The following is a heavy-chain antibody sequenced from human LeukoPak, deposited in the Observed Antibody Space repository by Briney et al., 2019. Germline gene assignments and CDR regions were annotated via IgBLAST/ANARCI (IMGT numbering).Heavy chain of an antibody. V-gene: IGHV3-23*01. J-gene: IGHJ4*02. CDR2: ISGSGDST. CDR1: GFTFSSYA. Sequence: PGGSLRLSCAASGFTFSSYAMSWVRQAPGKGLEWVSTISGSGDSTYYADSVKGRFTISRDNSKNTPYLQMNSLRAEDTAVYYCAKGWHQPDYWGQGTLVTVSS. D-gene: IGHD2-2*01. CDR3: AKGWHQPDY.